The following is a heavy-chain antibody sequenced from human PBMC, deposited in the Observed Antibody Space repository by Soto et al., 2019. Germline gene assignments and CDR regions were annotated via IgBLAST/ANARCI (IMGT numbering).Heavy chain of an antibody. Sequence: QVQLVQSGAEVKKPGASVSVSCKGSGYSFTSFDVHWVRQAPGQGLEWMGWMNPNSGDTVSAQNFQVRVTMSSDTSKRTAYKALFILKTEDTAVYYCMRVCFNVNLGSPFDSWGQGTLISVSS. CDR2: MNPNSGDT. CDR1: GYSFTSFD. CDR3: MRVCFNVNLGSPFDS. V-gene: IGHV1-8*01. J-gene: IGHJ4*02. D-gene: IGHD2-21*01.